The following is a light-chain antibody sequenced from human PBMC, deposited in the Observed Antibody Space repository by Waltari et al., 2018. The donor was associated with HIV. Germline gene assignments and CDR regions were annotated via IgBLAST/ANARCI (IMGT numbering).Light chain of an antibody. CDR2: DAS. CDR1: QSVNRY. Sequence: EIVLTQSPATLSLSPGDRATLSCWASQSVNRYLAWYQQKPGQAPRLLIYDASSRATGIPARFSGSGSGTDFTITISSLEPEDFAVYYCQQRNSWPRTFGQGTRVEGK. J-gene: IGKJ1*01. CDR3: QQRNSWPRT. V-gene: IGKV3-11*01.